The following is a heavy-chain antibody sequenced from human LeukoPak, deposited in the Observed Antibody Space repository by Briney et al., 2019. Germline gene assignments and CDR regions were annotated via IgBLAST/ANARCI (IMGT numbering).Heavy chain of an antibody. CDR2: ISSSGSYI. D-gene: IGHD3-10*01. CDR1: GFTFSTYS. J-gene: IGHJ4*02. CDR3: ARDIGEWFGERWAFDDY. V-gene: IGHV3-21*01. Sequence: GGSLRLSCAASGFTFSTYSMNWVRQAPGKGLEWVSSISSSGSYIYYADSVKGRFTISRDNDKNSLYLQMNSLRAEDTAVYYCARDIGEWFGERWAFDDYWGQGTLVTVSS.